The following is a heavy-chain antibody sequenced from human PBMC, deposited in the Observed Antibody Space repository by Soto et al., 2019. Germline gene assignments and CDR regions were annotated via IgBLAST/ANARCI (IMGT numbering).Heavy chain of an antibody. Sequence: GGSLRLSCAASGFTFSSYSMNWVRQAPGKGLEWVSYISSSSSTIYYADSVKGRFTISRDNAKNSLYLQMNSLRDEDTAVYYCARDRVVPAAIPEYFQHWGQVTLVTVSS. CDR1: GFTFSSYS. J-gene: IGHJ1*01. V-gene: IGHV3-48*02. D-gene: IGHD2-2*02. CDR3: ARDRVVPAAIPEYFQH. CDR2: ISSSSSTI.